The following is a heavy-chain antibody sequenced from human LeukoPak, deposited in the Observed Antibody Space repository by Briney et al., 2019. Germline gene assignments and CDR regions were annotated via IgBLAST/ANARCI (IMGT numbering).Heavy chain of an antibody. CDR3: ARLPRMYGSGSTLVDY. V-gene: IGHV4-39*01. J-gene: IGHJ4*02. D-gene: IGHD3-10*01. Sequence: SETLSLTCTVSGGSISSSSYYWGWIRQPPGKGLEWVGSIYYSGSTYYNPSLKSRVTISVDTSKNQFSLKLSSVTAADTAVYYCARLPRMYGSGSTLVDYWGQGTLVTVSS. CDR1: GGSISSSSYY. CDR2: IYYSGST.